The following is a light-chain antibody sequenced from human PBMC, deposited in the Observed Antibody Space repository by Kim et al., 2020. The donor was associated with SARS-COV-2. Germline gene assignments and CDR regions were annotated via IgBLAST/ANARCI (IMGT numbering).Light chain of an antibody. CDR1: SLRTYY. Sequence: SSELTQDPAVSVALGQTVTITCQGDSLRTYYASWYQQKPGQAPVLVVYGKYNRPSGIPDRFSGSSSTDTSSLTITGAQAEYEADYYCNSRDSTATHWVFGGGTQLTVL. V-gene: IGLV3-19*01. CDR3: NSRDSTATHWV. J-gene: IGLJ3*02. CDR2: GKY.